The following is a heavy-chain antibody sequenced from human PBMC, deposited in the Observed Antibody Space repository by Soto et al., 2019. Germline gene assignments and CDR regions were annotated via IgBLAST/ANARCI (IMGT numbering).Heavy chain of an antibody. CDR2: ISSSSSTI. D-gene: IGHD4-4*01. CDR3: ATLQYPLLRGVDAFDI. CDR1: GFTFSSYS. Sequence: GGSLRLSCAASGFTFSSYSMNWVRQAPGKGLEWVSYISSSSSTIYYADSVKGRFTISRDNAKNSLYLQMNSLRAEDTAVYYCATLQYPLLRGVDAFDIWGQGTMVTVSS. J-gene: IGHJ3*02. V-gene: IGHV3-48*01.